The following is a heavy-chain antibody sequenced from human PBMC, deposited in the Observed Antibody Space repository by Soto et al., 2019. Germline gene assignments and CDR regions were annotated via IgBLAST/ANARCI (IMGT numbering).Heavy chain of an antibody. CDR3: ARSVWYYYDSSGYYRNYYYYGMDV. CDR1: GGTFSSYA. CDR2: IIPIFGTA. J-gene: IGHJ6*02. D-gene: IGHD3-22*01. Sequence: SVKVSCKASGGTFSSYAISWVRQAPGQGLEWMGGIIPIFGTANYAQKFQGRVTITADESTSTAYMELSSLRSEDTAVYYCARSVWYYYDSSGYYRNYYYYGMDVWGQGTTVTVS. V-gene: IGHV1-69*13.